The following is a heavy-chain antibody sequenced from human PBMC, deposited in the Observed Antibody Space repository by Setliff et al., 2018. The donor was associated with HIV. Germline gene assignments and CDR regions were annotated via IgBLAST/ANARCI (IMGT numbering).Heavy chain of an antibody. CDR2: IIPMFGTG. CDR1: GGTFSSYG. V-gene: IGHV1-69*05. Sequence: SVMVSCKASGGTFSSYGISWVRQAPGQGLEWMGAIIPMFGTGFYAQKFQGRVTITTDESRTTPDMELSSLRFEDTAVYFCARVAHSSSYHYYGMDVWGQGTTVTVSS. J-gene: IGHJ6*02. D-gene: IGHD6-19*01. CDR3: ARVAHSSSYHYYGMDV.